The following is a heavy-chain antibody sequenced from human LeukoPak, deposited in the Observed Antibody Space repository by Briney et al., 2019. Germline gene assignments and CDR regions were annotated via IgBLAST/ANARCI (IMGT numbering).Heavy chain of an antibody. CDR3: ARHGMYSSSWYGEIDY. CDR1: GFTVSSNY. D-gene: IGHD6-13*01. J-gene: IGHJ4*02. V-gene: IGHV3-53*01. CDR2: IYSGGST. Sequence: GGSLRLSCAASGFTVSSNYMSWVRQAPGKGLEWVSVIYSGGSTYYAESVKGRFTISRDNSKNTLYLRMNSLRAEDTAVYYCARHGMYSSSWYGEIDYWGQGTLVTVSS.